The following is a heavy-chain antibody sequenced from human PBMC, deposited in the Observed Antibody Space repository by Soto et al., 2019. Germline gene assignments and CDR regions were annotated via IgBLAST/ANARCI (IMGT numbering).Heavy chain of an antibody. CDR2: IYYSGST. J-gene: IGHJ4*02. Sequence: SETLSLTCTVSGGSISSSSYYWGWIRQPPGKGLEWIGSIYYSGSTYYNPSLKSRVTISVDTSKNQFSLKLSSVTAADTAVYYCARVRRATEYSSSLDYWGQGTLVTVSS. CDR1: GGSISSSSYY. CDR3: ARVRRATEYSSSLDY. D-gene: IGHD6-6*01. V-gene: IGHV4-39*01.